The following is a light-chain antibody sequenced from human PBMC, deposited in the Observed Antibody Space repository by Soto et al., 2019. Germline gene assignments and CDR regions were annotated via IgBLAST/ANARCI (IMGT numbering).Light chain of an antibody. V-gene: IGLV2-14*01. J-gene: IGLJ1*01. CDR3: SSYTSSSTLYV. Sequence: QSALTQPASVSGSPGQSITISCTGTSSDVGGYNYVSWYQQRPGKAPKLMIYDVSNRPSGVSNRFSGSKSGNTASLTISGLQAEDEADYCSSYTSSSTLYVFGTGTKLTV. CDR1: SSDVGGYNY. CDR2: DVS.